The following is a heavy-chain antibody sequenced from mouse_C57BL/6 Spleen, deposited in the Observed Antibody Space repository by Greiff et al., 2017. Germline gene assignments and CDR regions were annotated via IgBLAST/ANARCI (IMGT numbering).Heavy chain of an antibody. D-gene: IGHD1-1*01. J-gene: IGHJ3*01. V-gene: IGHV3-6*01. CDR2: ISYDGSN. CDR1: GYSITSGYY. Sequence: LQESGPGLVKPSQSLSLTCSVTGYSITSGYYWNWIRQFPGNKLEWMGYISYDGSNNYNPSLKNRISITRDTSKNQFFLKLNSVTTEDTATYYCASKNYYGSSQFAYWGQGTLVTVSA. CDR3: ASKNYYGSSQFAY.